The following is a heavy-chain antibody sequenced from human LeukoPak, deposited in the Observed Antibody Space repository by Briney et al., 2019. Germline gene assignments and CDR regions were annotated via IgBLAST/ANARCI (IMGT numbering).Heavy chain of an antibody. J-gene: IGHJ4*02. V-gene: IGHV4-31*03. CDR1: GGSISSGGYY. CDR2: VYYNGNT. Sequence: NPSETLSLTCTVSGGSISSGGYYWSWIRQHPEKGLEWIGYVYYNGNTYYNPSLKSRVTISVDTSKNQFSLKLNSVTAADTALYYCARGGPGGDYYGTSSRFDYWGQGTLVTVSS. D-gene: IGHD3-10*01. CDR3: ARGGPGGDYYGTSSRFDY.